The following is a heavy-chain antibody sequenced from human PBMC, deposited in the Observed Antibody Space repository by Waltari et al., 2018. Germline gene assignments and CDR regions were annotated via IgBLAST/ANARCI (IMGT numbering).Heavy chain of an antibody. CDR2: MNPNSGNT. CDR3: AGGSGSYY. Sequence: QVQLVQSGAEVQKPGASVQVSCKASGYTCTSSDINWVRQAPGQGLGWMGWMNPNSGNTGYAQKFQGRVTMTRNTSISTAYMELSSLRSEDTAVYYCAGGSGSYYWGQGTLVTVSS. V-gene: IGHV1-8*01. D-gene: IGHD1-26*01. CDR1: GYTCTSSD. J-gene: IGHJ4*02.